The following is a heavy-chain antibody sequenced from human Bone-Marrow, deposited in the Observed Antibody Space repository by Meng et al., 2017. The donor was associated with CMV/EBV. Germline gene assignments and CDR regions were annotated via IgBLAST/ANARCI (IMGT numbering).Heavy chain of an antibody. Sequence: GESLKISCAASGFTFSSYAMSWVRQAPGKGLEWVSAISGSGGSTYYADSVKGRFTISRDNSKNTLYLQMNSLRAEDTAVYYSVLSSSGYYTPFDYWGQGQLVHVSS. D-gene: IGHD3-22*01. CDR2: ISGSGGST. CDR3: VLSSSGYYTPFDY. J-gene: IGHJ4*02. CDR1: GFTFSSYA. V-gene: IGHV3-23*01.